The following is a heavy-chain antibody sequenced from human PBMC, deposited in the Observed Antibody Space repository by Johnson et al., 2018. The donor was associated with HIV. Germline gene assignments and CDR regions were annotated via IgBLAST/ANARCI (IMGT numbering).Heavy chain of an antibody. J-gene: IGHJ3*02. Sequence: VQLVESGGGLVQPGRSLRLSCAASGFTFDDYAMHWVRQAPGKGLEWVSGISWNSGSIGYADSVKGRFTIYRDNDKNSLYLQMNSLRAEDTALYYCAKDLYSGRVYAFDIWGQGTMVTVSS. V-gene: IGHV3-9*01. D-gene: IGHD1-26*01. CDR3: AKDLYSGRVYAFDI. CDR1: GFTFDDYA. CDR2: ISWNSGSI.